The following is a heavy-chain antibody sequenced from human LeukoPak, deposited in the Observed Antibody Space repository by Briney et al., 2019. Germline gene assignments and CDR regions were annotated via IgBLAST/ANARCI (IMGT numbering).Heavy chain of an antibody. CDR1: GGTFSSYD. D-gene: IGHD4-23*01. Sequence: ASVKVSCKASGGTFSSYDINWLRQAAGQGLEWMGWVSPNSGNTGYAQKFQGRVTMTRNTSISTAYMELSSLRSEDTAVYYCAAAYGGNSHFDYWGQGTLVTVSS. CDR3: AAAYGGNSHFDY. V-gene: IGHV1-8*02. CDR2: VSPNSGNT. J-gene: IGHJ4*02.